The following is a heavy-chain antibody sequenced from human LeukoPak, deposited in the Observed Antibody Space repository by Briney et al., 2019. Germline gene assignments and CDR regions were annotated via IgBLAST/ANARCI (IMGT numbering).Heavy chain of an antibody. J-gene: IGHJ4*02. CDR2: ISGSGGST. Sequence: GGSLRLSCAASGFTFSSYAMSWVRQAPGKGLEWVSAISGSGGSTYYADSVKGRFTISRDNSRNTLYLQVNSLRAEDTAVYYCAKARYYYDSSGYRSPFDYWGQGTLVTVSS. V-gene: IGHV3-23*01. CDR3: AKARYYYDSSGYRSPFDY. CDR1: GFTFSSYA. D-gene: IGHD3-22*01.